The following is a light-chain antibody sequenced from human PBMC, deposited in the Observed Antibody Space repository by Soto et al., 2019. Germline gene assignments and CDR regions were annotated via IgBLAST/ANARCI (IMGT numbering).Light chain of an antibody. CDR1: QSISSW. V-gene: IGKV1-5*01. J-gene: IGKJ1*01. Sequence: IQMTQSPSTLSAAVGDSVTITCRASQSISSWLAWYQQKPGKAPKLLIYDASNLETGVPSRFSGSGSGTEFTLTINSLQPDDFATYYCQRYNNYAGAFGQGTKV. CDR3: QRYNNYAGA. CDR2: DAS.